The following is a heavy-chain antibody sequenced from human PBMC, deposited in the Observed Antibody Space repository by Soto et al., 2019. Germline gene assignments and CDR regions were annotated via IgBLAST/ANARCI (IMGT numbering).Heavy chain of an antibody. D-gene: IGHD3-3*01. J-gene: IGHJ6*02. Sequence: PGGSLSLSCAASGFTFSSYAMHWVRQAPGKGLEWVAVISYDGSNKYYADSVKGRFTISRDNSKNTLYLEMNSLRAEDTAVYYCARDRAYDFWSGYLPYYYGMDVWGQGTTVTVSS. CDR1: GFTFSSYA. V-gene: IGHV3-30-3*01. CDR3: ARDRAYDFWSGYLPYYYGMDV. CDR2: ISYDGSNK.